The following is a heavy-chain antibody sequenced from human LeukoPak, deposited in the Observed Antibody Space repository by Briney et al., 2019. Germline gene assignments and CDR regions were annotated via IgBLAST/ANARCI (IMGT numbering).Heavy chain of an antibody. D-gene: IGHD2-15*01. CDR1: VYIFTRYV. Sequence: ASVTVSCMASVYIFTRYVYSWVRQAPGQGLEGMGWISTDYGHTNYAHNLQDRVTMTKDASKNTAYMEMRSLRSDDTAVYYCARDGWWDASRHAFDLWGQGTEVTVSS. CDR2: ISTDYGHT. V-gene: IGHV1-18*01. CDR3: ARDGWWDASRHAFDL. J-gene: IGHJ3*01.